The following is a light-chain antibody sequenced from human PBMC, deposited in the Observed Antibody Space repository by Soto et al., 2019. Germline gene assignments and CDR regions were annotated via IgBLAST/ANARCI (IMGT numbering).Light chain of an antibody. CDR1: SSDVGGYNY. CDR3: SSYAGSNTPVV. V-gene: IGLV2-8*01. CDR2: ELS. J-gene: IGLJ2*01. Sequence: QSALTQPPSASGSPGQSVTISCTGTSSDVGGYNYVSWYQQHPGKAHKLMIYELSKRPSGVPDRFSGSKSGNTASLTVSGLQAEDEADYYCSSYAGSNTPVVFGGGTKLTFL.